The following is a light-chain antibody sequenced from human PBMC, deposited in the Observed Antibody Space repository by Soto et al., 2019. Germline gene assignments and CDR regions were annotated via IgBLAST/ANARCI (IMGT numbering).Light chain of an antibody. V-gene: IGLV2-14*01. Sequence: QSVLTQPASVSGSPGQSITISCTGASSDVGNYIYVSWYQQHPGKAPKLIIYDVTDRPSGVSNRFSGSKSGNTASLTISGLQAEDEADYYCSSYTGSRTLYAFGTGTKVTVL. CDR2: DVT. CDR1: SSDVGNYIY. CDR3: SSYTGSRTLYA. J-gene: IGLJ1*01.